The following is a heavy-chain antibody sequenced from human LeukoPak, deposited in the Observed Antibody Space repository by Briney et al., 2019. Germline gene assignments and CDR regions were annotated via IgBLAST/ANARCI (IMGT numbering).Heavy chain of an antibody. CDR2: ISSSGSTI. CDR3: ARDLLKTVLDY. D-gene: IGHD4-17*01. Sequence: GGSLRLSCTASGFTFSDYYMSWIRQAPGKGLEWVSYISSSGSTIYYADSVKGRFTISRDNAKNSLYLQMNSLRAEDTAVYYCARDLLKTVLDYWGQGTLVTVSS. V-gene: IGHV3-11*01. J-gene: IGHJ4*02. CDR1: GFTFSDYY.